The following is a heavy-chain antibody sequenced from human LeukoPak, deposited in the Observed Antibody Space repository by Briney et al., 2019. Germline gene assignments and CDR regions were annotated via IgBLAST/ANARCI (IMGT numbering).Heavy chain of an antibody. D-gene: IGHD2-15*01. Sequence: SETLSLTCAVYGGSFSGYYWSWIRQPPGKGLEWIGEINHSGSTNYNPSLKSRVTISVDTSKNQFSLKLSSVTAAGTAVYYCARPGFGVVAATPAHAFDIWGQGTMVTVSS. J-gene: IGHJ3*02. V-gene: IGHV4-34*01. CDR1: GGSFSGYY. CDR2: INHSGST. CDR3: ARPGFGVVAATPAHAFDI.